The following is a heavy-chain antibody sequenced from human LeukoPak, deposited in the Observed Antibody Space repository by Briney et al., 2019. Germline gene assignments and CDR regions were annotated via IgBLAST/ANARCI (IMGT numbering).Heavy chain of an antibody. D-gene: IGHD1-14*01. V-gene: IGHV1-69*05. CDR1: GGTFSSYA. J-gene: IGHJ6*03. CDR2: IIPIFGTA. CDR3: ARALVGKNRPSDYYYYMDV. Sequence: SVKASCKASGGTFSSYAISWVRQAPGQGLEWMRGIIPIFGTANYAQKFQGRVTITTDESTSTAYMELSSLRSEDTAVYYCARALVGKNRPSDYYYYMDVWGKGTTVTVSS.